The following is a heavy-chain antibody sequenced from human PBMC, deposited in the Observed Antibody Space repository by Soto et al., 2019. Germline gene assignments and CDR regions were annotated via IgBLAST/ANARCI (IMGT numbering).Heavy chain of an antibody. Sequence: ASVKVSCKVSGYTLTELSMHWVRQAPGKGLEWMGGFDPEDGETIYAQKFQGRVTMTEDTSTDTAYMELSSLRSEDTAVYYCATVFPPSPAGSTPRYSGYDWSFDLWGRGTLVTVSS. V-gene: IGHV1-24*01. D-gene: IGHD5-12*01. CDR2: FDPEDGET. J-gene: IGHJ2*01. CDR1: GYTLTELS. CDR3: ATVFPPSPAGSTPRYSGYDWSFDL.